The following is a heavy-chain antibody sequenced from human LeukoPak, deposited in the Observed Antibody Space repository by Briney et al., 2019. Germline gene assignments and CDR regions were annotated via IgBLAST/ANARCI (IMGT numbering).Heavy chain of an antibody. V-gene: IGHV3-30*02. CDR1: GFTFSSYG. CDR3: TTDFLPGGRGYSGYSGFDY. CDR2: IRYDGSNK. J-gene: IGHJ4*02. D-gene: IGHD5-12*01. Sequence: PGGSLRLSCAASGFTFSSYGMHWVRQAPGKGLEWVAFIRYDGSNKYYADSVKGRFTISRGNSKNTLYLQMNSLKTEDTAVYYCTTDFLPGGRGYSGYSGFDYWGQGTLVTVSS.